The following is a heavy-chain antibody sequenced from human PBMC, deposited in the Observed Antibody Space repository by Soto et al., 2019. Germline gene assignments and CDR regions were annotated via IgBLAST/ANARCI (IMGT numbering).Heavy chain of an antibody. CDR1: GASIINGGYY. CDR3: ATSRKYYYGSGSYDYYYYGMDV. Sequence: PSETLSLTCTVSGASIINGGYYWIWIRRHPGKGLEFIGYIYNTGGTTYNPSLRSRITISLDTSENLFSLRLRSVTAADTAVYYCATSRKYYYGSGSYDYYYYGMDVWGQGTTVTVSS. D-gene: IGHD3-10*01. CDR2: IYNTGGT. J-gene: IGHJ6*02. V-gene: IGHV4-31*03.